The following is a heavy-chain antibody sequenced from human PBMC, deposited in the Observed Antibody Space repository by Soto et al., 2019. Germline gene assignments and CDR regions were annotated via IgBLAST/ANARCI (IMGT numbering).Heavy chain of an antibody. J-gene: IGHJ4*02. CDR1: GYTFTGYY. CDR2: INPNSGGT. V-gene: IGHV1-2*02. Sequence: VSVKVSCKASGYTFTGYYMHWVRQATGQGLEWMGWINPNSGGTNYAQRFLGRVTMTSDTSTSTVHMELGSLTSEDTAVYYCARRGGIVVVPGRYDHWGQGTLVTVPS. CDR3: ARRGGIVVVPGRYDH. D-gene: IGHD2-2*01.